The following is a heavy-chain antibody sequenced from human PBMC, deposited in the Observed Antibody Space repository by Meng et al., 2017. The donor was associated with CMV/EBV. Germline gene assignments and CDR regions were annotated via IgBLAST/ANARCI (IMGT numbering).Heavy chain of an antibody. Sequence: QGQLRESGPGRVKPSETLSLTWPVSGGSISSYYWSWIRQPAGKGLEWIWRIYTSGSTNYNPSLKSRVTMSVDTSKNQFSLKLSSVTAADTAVYYCARGSYYRYVIDYWGQGTLVTASS. CDR3: ARGSYYRYVIDY. J-gene: IGHJ4*02. CDR2: IYTSGST. V-gene: IGHV4-4*07. D-gene: IGHD2-21*01. CDR1: GGSISSYY.